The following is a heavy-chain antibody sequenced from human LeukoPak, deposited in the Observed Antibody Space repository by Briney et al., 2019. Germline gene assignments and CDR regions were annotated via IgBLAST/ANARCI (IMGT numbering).Heavy chain of an antibody. D-gene: IGHD3-22*01. CDR2: IYYSGGT. Sequence: PSETLSLTCTVSGGSLSSYYWSWIRQPPGKGLEWIGYIYYSGGTNYNPSLKSRVTISVDTSKNQFSLKLSSVTAADTAVYYCAATYYYDSSFDYWGQGTLVTVSS. V-gene: IGHV4-59*01. CDR3: AATYYYDSSFDY. CDR1: GGSLSSYY. J-gene: IGHJ4*02.